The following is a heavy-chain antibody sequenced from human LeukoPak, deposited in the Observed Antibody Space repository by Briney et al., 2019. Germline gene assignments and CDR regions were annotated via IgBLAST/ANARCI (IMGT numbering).Heavy chain of an antibody. Sequence: PSETLSLTCAVSGFSISSGYFWGWIRQSPGKGLEWIGSIFHSGITYYNPSLKSRITISVDPYKTQFCLRLSSVTAADTAVYYCARDSAAAGTSFDYWGQGTLVTVSS. CDR2: IFHSGIT. D-gene: IGHD6-13*01. V-gene: IGHV4-38-2*02. CDR1: GFSISSGYF. CDR3: ARDSAAAGTSFDY. J-gene: IGHJ4*02.